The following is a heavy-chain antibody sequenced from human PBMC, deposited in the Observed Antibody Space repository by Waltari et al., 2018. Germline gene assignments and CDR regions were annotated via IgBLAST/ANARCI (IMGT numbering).Heavy chain of an antibody. Sequence: QVQLQESGPGLVKPSETLSLTCAVSGYSISSGYYWGWIRQPPGKGLEWIGSIYHSGSTYYNPSLKSRGTISVDTSKNQFSLKLSSVTAADTAVYYCARLVFEDSSSWYVPNWFDPWGQGTLVTVSS. J-gene: IGHJ5*02. CDR3: ARLVFEDSSSWYVPNWFDP. CDR2: IYHSGST. V-gene: IGHV4-38-2*01. CDR1: GYSISSGYY. D-gene: IGHD6-13*01.